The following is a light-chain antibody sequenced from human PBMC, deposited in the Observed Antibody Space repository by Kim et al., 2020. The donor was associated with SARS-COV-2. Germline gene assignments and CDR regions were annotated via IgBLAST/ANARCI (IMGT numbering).Light chain of an antibody. J-gene: IGKJ1*01. V-gene: IGKV1-27*01. CDR3: QQCKSAPWT. CDR1: QGISNY. CDR2: AAS. Sequence: ASVGDRVTITCRASQGISNYLAWYQQKPGKVPKLLIYAASALQSGVPSRFSGSGSGTDFTLTTTSLQPEDVAAYYCQQCKSAPWTFGQGTKVDIK.